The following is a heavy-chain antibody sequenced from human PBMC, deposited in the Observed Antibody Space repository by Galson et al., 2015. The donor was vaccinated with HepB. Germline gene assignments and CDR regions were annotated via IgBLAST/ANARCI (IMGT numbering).Heavy chain of an antibody. V-gene: IGHV3-48*02. CDR3: ARDARTIFGVAPFDY. CDR1: GFIFSTYS. CDR2: ISSSSSTI. D-gene: IGHD3-3*01. Sequence: SLRLSCAASGFIFSTYSMNWVRQAPGKGLEWVSYISSSSSTIYYADSVKGRLTISRDNAKNSLYLQMNSLRDEDTAVYYCARDARTIFGVAPFDYWGQGTLVTVSS. J-gene: IGHJ4*02.